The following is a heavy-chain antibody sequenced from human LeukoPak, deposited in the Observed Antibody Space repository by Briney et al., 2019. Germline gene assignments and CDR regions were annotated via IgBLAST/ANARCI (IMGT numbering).Heavy chain of an antibody. CDR2: TIPIFGTA. D-gene: IGHD2-15*01. Sequence: GASVKVSXKASGGTFSSYAISWVRQAPGQGLEWMGGTIPIFGTANYAQKFQGRVTITTDESTSTAYMELSSLRSEDTAVYYCARDRGYCSGGSCYWFDYWGQGTLVTVSS. CDR1: GGTFSSYA. CDR3: ARDRGYCSGGSCYWFDY. V-gene: IGHV1-69*05. J-gene: IGHJ4*02.